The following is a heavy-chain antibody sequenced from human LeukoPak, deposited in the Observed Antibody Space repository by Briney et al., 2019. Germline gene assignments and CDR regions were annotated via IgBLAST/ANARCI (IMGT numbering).Heavy chain of an antibody. Sequence: GGSLRLSCAASGFTSSSNWMSWVRQAPGKGLEWVANIKQDGSEIHYLDSVKGRFTISRDNAKNSLYLQMNSLRAEDTAVYYCARLDNSGYFCYWGQGTLVTVSS. D-gene: IGHD3-22*01. CDR2: IKQDGSEI. V-gene: IGHV3-7*01. J-gene: IGHJ4*02. CDR1: GFTSSSNW. CDR3: ARLDNSGYFCY.